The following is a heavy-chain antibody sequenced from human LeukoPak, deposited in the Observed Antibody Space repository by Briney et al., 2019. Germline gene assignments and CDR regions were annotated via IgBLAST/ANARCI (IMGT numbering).Heavy chain of an antibody. J-gene: IGHJ4*02. CDR2: ISAYNGNT. CDR3: ARDGHDSSGYYEDY. CDR1: GYTFISYS. D-gene: IGHD3-22*01. Sequence: GASVKVSCKASGYTFISYSMNWVRQAPGQGLEWMGWISAYNGNTNYAQKLQGRVTMTTDTSTSTAYMELRSLRSDDTAVYYCARDGHDSSGYYEDYWGQGTLVTVSS. V-gene: IGHV1-18*01.